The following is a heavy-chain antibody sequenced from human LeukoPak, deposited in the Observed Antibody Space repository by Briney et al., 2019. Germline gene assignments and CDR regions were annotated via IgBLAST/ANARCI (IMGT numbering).Heavy chain of an antibody. D-gene: IGHD6-13*01. V-gene: IGHV3-30*02. CDR1: GFTFSGYG. CDR3: AKVPLPLLSSSPTDYMDV. CDR2: IRYVGSNK. Sequence: GGSLRLSCAASGFTFSGYGMHGGRQAPGKGLGRGAFIRYVGSNKYYADSVKAPFPISRDNSKTTLYLQRNSLRAEDTAVYYWAKVPLPLLSSSPTDYMDVWGEGATVTIS. J-gene: IGHJ6*03.